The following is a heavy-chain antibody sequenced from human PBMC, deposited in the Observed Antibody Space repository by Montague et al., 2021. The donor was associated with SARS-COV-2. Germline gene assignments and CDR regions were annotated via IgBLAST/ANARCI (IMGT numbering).Heavy chain of an antibody. CDR1: GGSISSFY. CDR3: ARHYSATLPAVY. CDR2: ISDSGST. D-gene: IGHD2-15*01. J-gene: IGHJ4*02. Sequence: ETLSLTCTVSGGSISSFYWSWFRQPPGKGLEWIGYISDSGSTNYNPSLTSRITMSVDTSKNQLSLKVNSVTAADTAVYYCARHYSATLPAVYWGQGTLVTVSS. V-gene: IGHV4-59*08.